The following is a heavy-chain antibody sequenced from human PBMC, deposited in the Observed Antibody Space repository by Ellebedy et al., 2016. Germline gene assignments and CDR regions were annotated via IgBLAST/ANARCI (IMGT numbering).Heavy chain of an antibody. D-gene: IGHD6-13*01. J-gene: IGHJ6*02. Sequence: ASVKVSCXASGYTFTSYGISWVRQAPGQGLEWMGWISAYNGNTNYAQKLQGRVTMTTDTSTSTAYMELRSLRSDDTAVYYCARGIAAAGTAYYYGMDVWGQGTTVTVSS. CDR1: GYTFTSYG. CDR2: ISAYNGNT. V-gene: IGHV1-18*01. CDR3: ARGIAAAGTAYYYGMDV.